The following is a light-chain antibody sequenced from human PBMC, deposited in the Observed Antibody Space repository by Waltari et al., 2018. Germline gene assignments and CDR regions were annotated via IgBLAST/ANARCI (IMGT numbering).Light chain of an antibody. CDR2: VAS. Sequence: EIVLTQSPGNLSLSPGERADLSCRASQSVGRTLAWYQQKPGQAPRLLIYVASNRATGIPDRFSGSGSGTDFSLTISGLEPEDFAVYYCQHYVRLPATFGQGTKVEIK. CDR1: QSVGRT. J-gene: IGKJ1*01. CDR3: QHYVRLPAT. V-gene: IGKV3-20*01.